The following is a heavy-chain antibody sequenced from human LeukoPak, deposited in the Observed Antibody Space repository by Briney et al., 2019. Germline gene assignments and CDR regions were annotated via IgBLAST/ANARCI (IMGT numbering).Heavy chain of an antibody. V-gene: IGHV3-74*01. D-gene: IGHD2/OR15-2a*01. CDR2: INSDGSWT. J-gene: IGHJ4*02. Sequence: PGGSLRLSCAASGNYWMHWVRQVPGKGLVWVSHINSDGSWTSYADSVKGRFTISKDNAKNTVYLQMNSLRAEDTAVYYCLSFYETYWGRGTLVTVSS. CDR3: LSFYETY. CDR1: GNYW.